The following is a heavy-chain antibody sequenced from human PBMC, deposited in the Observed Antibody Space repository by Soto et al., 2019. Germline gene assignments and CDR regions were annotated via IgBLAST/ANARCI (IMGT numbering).Heavy chain of an antibody. D-gene: IGHD2-15*01. V-gene: IGHV4-59*08. J-gene: IGHJ4*02. CDR2: VYYSGST. CDR3: AIVSDGYFEY. CDR1: GGSISSYY. Sequence: SETLSLTCTVSGGSISSYYWSWIRQPPGKGLEWIGYVYYSGSTNYNPSLKSRVTISIDTSKNQFSLKLNSVTAADTAVYYCAIVSDGYFEYWGQETLVTVSS.